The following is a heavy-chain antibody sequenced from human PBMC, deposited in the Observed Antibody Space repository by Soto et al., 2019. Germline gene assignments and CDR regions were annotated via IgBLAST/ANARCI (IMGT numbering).Heavy chain of an antibody. CDR1: GGTFSSYA. J-gene: IGHJ4*02. CDR3: ARAGCSGGSCYWLDY. Sequence: SVKVSCKASGGTFSSYAISWVRQAPGQGLEWMGGIIPIFGTANYAQKFQGRVTITADESTSTAYMELSSLRSEDTAVYYCARAGCSGGSCYWLDYWGQGTLVTVSS. V-gene: IGHV1-69*13. D-gene: IGHD2-15*01. CDR2: IIPIFGTA.